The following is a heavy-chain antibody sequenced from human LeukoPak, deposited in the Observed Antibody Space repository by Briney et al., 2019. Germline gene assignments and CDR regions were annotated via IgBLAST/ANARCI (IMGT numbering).Heavy chain of an antibody. V-gene: IGHV1-69*05. CDR3: ASGSSPPSYFDY. J-gene: IGHJ4*02. D-gene: IGHD2-15*01. Sequence: ASLKVSCKASGGTFSSYAISWVRQAPGQGLEWMGRIIPIFGTANYAQKFQGRVTITTDESTSTAYMELSSLRSEDTAVYYCASGSSPPSYFDYWGQGTLVTVSS. CDR1: GGTFSSYA. CDR2: IIPIFGTA.